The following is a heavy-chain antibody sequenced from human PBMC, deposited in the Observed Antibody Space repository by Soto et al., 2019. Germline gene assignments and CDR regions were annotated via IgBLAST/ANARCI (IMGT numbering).Heavy chain of an antibody. CDR2: INHSGST. J-gene: IGHJ4*02. D-gene: IGHD2-15*01. V-gene: IGHV4-34*01. CDR1: GGSFSGYY. Sequence: SETLSLTCAVYGGSFSGYYWTWIRQPPGKGLEWIGEINHSGSTNYNPSLKSRVTISVDTSKNQFSLKLNSVTAADTAVYYCARGRSDPAEDAIIDDWGQGTLVTVSS. CDR3: ARGRSDPAEDAIIDD.